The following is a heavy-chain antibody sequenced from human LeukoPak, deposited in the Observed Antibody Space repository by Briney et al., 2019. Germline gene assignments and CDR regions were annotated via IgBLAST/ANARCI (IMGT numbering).Heavy chain of an antibody. CDR1: GGSFSNYY. CDR3: ARRWNYGRNYYIDV. J-gene: IGHJ6*03. D-gene: IGHD1-7*01. V-gene: IGHV4-34*01. CDR2: INDSGRI. Sequence: PSETLSLTCAVYGGSFSNYYWSWIRQPPGKGLEWIGEINDSGRINYNPSLMSRVTVSVDTSKNQFSLRLTSVTATDAAVYYCARRWNYGRNYYIDVWGNGATVSVSS.